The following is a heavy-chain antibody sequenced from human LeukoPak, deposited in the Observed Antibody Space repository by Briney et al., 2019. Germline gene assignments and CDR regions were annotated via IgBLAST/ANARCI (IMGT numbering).Heavy chain of an antibody. CDR2: IRSKANSYAT. Sequence: GGSVRLSCAASGFTFSGSAMHWVRQASGKGLEWVGRIRSKANSYATAYAASVKGRFTISRDDSKNTAYLQMNSLKTEDTAVYYCTGREYDYVWGSYRYQYFDYWGQGTLVTVSS. J-gene: IGHJ4*02. D-gene: IGHD3-16*02. V-gene: IGHV3-73*01. CDR3: TGREYDYVWGSYRYQYFDY. CDR1: GFTFSGSA.